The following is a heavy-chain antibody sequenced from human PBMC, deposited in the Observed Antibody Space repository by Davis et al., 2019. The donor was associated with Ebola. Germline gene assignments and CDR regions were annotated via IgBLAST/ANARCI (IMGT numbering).Heavy chain of an antibody. CDR1: GGSISSYY. D-gene: IGHD2-8*01. V-gene: IGHV4-59*01. CDR2: IYYSGST. Sequence: MPSETLSLTCTVSGGSISSYYWSWIRQPPGKGLEWIGYIYYSGSTNYNPSLKSRVTISVDTSKNQFSLKLSSVTAADTAVYYCARGSPYCTNGVCPYYYYVMDVWGQGTTVTVSS. J-gene: IGHJ6*02. CDR3: ARGSPYCTNGVCPYYYYVMDV.